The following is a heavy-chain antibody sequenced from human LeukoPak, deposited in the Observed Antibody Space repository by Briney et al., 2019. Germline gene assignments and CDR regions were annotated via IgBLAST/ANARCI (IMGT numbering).Heavy chain of an antibody. CDR1: EYTFTPYY. CDR3: ARAKIGSPVEFDL. CDR2: FNPNSGDT. D-gene: IGHD2-21*01. J-gene: IGHJ4*02. Sequence: ASVKVSCKSSEYTFTPYYMHWMGQAPGQGLEGMGWFNPNSGDTNFAQKFQGRVTMTRDTSITTGYMELSRLTSDDTAIYYCARAKIGSPVEFDLWGQGTLVTVSS. V-gene: IGHV1-2*02.